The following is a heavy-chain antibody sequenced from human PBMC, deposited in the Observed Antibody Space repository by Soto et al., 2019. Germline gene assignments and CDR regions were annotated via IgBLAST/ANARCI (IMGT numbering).Heavy chain of an antibody. Sequence: QVQLVESGGGVVQPGRSLRLSCAASGFTFSSYGMHWVRQAPGKGLEWVAVISYDGSNKYYADSVKGRFTISRDNSKNTLYLQMNSLRAEDTAVYYCAKGTTVTPYYYYGMDVWGQGTTVTVSS. CDR3: AKGTTVTPYYYYGMDV. D-gene: IGHD4-4*01. CDR1: GFTFSSYG. CDR2: ISYDGSNK. V-gene: IGHV3-30*18. J-gene: IGHJ6*02.